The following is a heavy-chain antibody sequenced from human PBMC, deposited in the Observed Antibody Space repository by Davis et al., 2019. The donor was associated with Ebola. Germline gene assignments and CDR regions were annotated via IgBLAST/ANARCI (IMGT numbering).Heavy chain of an antibody. CDR3: ARVQTGYYFDSSDSPSWFDP. Sequence: ASVKVSCKPSGDTFTSDYINWVRQAPGQGLEWMGWISAYNGNTNYAQRLQGRVTMTTDTSTSTAYLELSSLRSEDTAVYYCARVQTGYYFDSSDSPSWFDPWGQGTLVTVSS. V-gene: IGHV1-18*04. CDR1: GDTFTSDY. D-gene: IGHD3-22*01. CDR2: ISAYNGNT. J-gene: IGHJ5*02.